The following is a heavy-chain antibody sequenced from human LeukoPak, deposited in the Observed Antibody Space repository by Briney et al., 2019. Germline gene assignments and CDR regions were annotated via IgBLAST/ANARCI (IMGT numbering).Heavy chain of an antibody. V-gene: IGHV3-48*03. CDR3: ARDLGSRDYDYVWGSYRLADAFDI. CDR2: ISSSGSTI. J-gene: IGHJ3*02. CDR1: GFTFSSYE. Sequence: GGSLRLSCAASGFTFSSYEMNWVRQAPGKGLEWVSYISSSGSTIYYADSVRGRFTISRDNAKNSLYLQMNSLRAEDTAVYYCARDLGSRDYDYVWGSYRLADAFDIWGQGTMVTVSS. D-gene: IGHD3-16*02.